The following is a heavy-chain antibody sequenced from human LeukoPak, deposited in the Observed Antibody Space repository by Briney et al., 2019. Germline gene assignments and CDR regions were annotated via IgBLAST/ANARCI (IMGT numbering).Heavy chain of an antibody. D-gene: IGHD3-3*01. CDR2: INSDGSST. V-gene: IGHV3-74*01. J-gene: IGHJ2*01. Sequence: PGGSLRLSCAASGFTFSSYWMHWVRRAPGKGLVWVSRINSDGSSTTYADSVKGRFTISRDNAKNTLYLQMNSLRAEDTAVYYCAREEASDWYFDLWGRGTLVTVSS. CDR3: AREEASDWYFDL. CDR1: GFTFSSYW.